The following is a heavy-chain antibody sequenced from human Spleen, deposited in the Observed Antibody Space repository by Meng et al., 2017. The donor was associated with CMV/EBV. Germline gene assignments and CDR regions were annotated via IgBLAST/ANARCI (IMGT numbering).Heavy chain of an antibody. J-gene: IGHJ4*02. CDR1: GDSISTGTYY. V-gene: IGHV3-21*01. CDR3: ASTNDYGGYSLN. Sequence: ETLSLTCTVSGDSISTGTYYWTWIRQRPGKGLEWVSSISSSSSHINYADSVKGRFTISRDDAKNSLYLQMNSLRAEDTAVYYCASTNDYGGYSLNWGQGTLVTVSS. CDR2: ISSSSSHI. D-gene: IGHD4-23*01.